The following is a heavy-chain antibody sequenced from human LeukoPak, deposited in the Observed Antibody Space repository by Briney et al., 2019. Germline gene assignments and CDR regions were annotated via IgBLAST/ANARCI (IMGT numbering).Heavy chain of an antibody. D-gene: IGHD3-3*02. CDR2: IKEDGSEK. J-gene: IGHJ5*02. CDR3: AKSGSSVFWS. Sequence: GGSLRLSCAASGFTFTNHWMSWVRQAPGKGLEWVANIKEDGSEKYYVDSVKGRFTVSRDNVKNSLFLQMNSLRVDDTAVYYCAKSGSSVFWSWGQGTLVTVSS. CDR1: GFTFTNHW. V-gene: IGHV3-7*03.